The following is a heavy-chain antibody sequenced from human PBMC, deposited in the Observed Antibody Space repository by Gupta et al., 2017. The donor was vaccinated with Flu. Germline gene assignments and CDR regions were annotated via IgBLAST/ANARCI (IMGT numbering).Heavy chain of an antibody. Sequence: EVQLLESGGGLVQPGGSMRLSCAASGFTFSSYAMSWVRQAPGKGLEWVSAISGSGGSTYYADSVKGRFTISRDNSKNTLYLQMNSLRAEDTAVYYCAKGQYSGYDLSLCDWGQGTLVTVSS. J-gene: IGHJ4*02. V-gene: IGHV3-23*01. CDR1: GFTFSSYA. D-gene: IGHD5-12*01. CDR3: AKGQYSGYDLSLCD. CDR2: ISGSGGST.